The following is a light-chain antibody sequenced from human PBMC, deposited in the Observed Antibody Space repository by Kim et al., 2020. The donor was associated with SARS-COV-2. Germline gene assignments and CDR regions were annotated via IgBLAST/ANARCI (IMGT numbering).Light chain of an antibody. CDR2: YER. CDR3: QLWDSSRDHVV. J-gene: IGLJ2*01. V-gene: IGLV3-21*04. CDR1: NVGVKI. Sequence: APRKTATITYGENNVGVKIMHGYRKKPDQAPVVVMYYERDRPSRIPERYSGSNSRNMSTLTIIRVEAGDEADYYCQLWDSSRDHVVFGGGTRLTVL.